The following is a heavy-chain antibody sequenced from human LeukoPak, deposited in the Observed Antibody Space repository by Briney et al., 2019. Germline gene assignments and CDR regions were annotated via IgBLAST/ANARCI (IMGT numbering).Heavy chain of an antibody. CDR3: AKVDYTNYYYYYGMDV. CDR1: GFTVSSNY. J-gene: IGHJ6*02. V-gene: IGHV3-53*04. D-gene: IGHD4-11*01. Sequence: GGSLRLSCAASGFTVSSNYMSWVRQAPGKGLDWVSVIYSGGSTYYADSVKGRFTISRHNSKNTLYLQMNSLRAEDTAVYYCAKVDYTNYYYYYGMDVWGQGTTVTVSS. CDR2: IYSGGST.